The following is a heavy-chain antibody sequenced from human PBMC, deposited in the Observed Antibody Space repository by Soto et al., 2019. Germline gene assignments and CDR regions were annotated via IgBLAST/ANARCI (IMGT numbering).Heavy chain of an antibody. V-gene: IGHV1-18*01. J-gene: IGHJ4*02. D-gene: IGHD1-26*01. Sequence: QVQLVQSGAEVKKPGASVKVSCKASGYTFTSYGISWVRKAPGQGLEWMGWISAYNGNTNYAQKLQARVTMTTDTTESPAYMEPRSLRSDDPAVYYWARDLGSYAPDYGGQGTLGTVYS. CDR2: ISAYNGNT. CDR3: ARDLGSYAPDY. CDR1: GYTFTSYG.